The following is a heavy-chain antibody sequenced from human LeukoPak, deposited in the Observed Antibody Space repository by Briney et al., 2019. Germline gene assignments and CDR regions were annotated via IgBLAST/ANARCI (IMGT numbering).Heavy chain of an antibody. V-gene: IGHV3-9*03. CDR2: ISWNSGSI. Sequence: PGGSLRLSCSASGFTFDDYAMHWVRQAPGKGLEWVSGISWNSGSIGYADSVKGRFTISRDNAKNSLYLQMNSLRAEDMALYYCAKDKSYHGDYYMDVWGKGTTVTVSS. CDR3: AKDKSYHGDYYMDV. J-gene: IGHJ6*03. CDR1: GFTFDDYA. D-gene: IGHD3-10*01.